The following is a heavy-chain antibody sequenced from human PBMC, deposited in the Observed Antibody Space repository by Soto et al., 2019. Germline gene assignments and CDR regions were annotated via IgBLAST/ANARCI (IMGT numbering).Heavy chain of an antibody. CDR1: GFTFSNYL. CDR3: ARDPPGSSGWYYFDW. CDR2: INQDGSEK. J-gene: IGHJ4*02. V-gene: IGHV3-7*01. D-gene: IGHD6-19*01. Sequence: PGGSLRLSCAVSGFTFSNYLMSWVRQAPGKGLDWVANINQDGSEKDYVDSVKGRFTISRDNAKNSLYLQMNSLRAEDTAVYYCARDPPGSSGWYYFDWWGQGTMVTVYS.